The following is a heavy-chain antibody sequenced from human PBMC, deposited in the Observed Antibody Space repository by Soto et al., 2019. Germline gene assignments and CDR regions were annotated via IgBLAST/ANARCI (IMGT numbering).Heavy chain of an antibody. CDR1: GGTFSSYA. CDR3: ARDTELGIAGAGNAWYFDL. V-gene: IGHV1-69*01. J-gene: IGHJ2*01. CDR2: IIPIFGTA. D-gene: IGHD6-13*01. Sequence: QVQLVQSGAEVKKPGSSVKVSCKASGGTFSSYAISWVRQAPGQGLEWMGGIIPIFGTANYAQKFKGRVTITADESTSTAYMELSSLRSDDTAVYYCARDTELGIAGAGNAWYFDLWGRGTLGTVSS.